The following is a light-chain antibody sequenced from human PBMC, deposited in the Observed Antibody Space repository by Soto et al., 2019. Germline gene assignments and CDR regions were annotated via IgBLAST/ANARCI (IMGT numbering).Light chain of an antibody. CDR2: GAS. CDR1: QSVSSS. J-gene: IGKJ1*01. V-gene: IGKV3-15*01. Sequence: ILITQSPTTLSVSPGERATLACRASQSVSSSLAWYKQKPGQTPRLLIDGASTRATGIPARFSGSGSGTEFTLTIGSLPSEDFAVYYCQQHNSWPRTFGQGTKVDIK. CDR3: QQHNSWPRT.